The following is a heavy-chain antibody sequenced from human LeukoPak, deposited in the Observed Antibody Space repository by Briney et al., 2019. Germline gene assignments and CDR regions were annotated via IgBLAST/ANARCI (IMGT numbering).Heavy chain of an antibody. V-gene: IGHV3-48*04. CDR2: ISSSGSTI. Sequence: GGSLRLSCAASGFTFSSYAMHWVRQAPGKGLEWVSYISSSGSTIYYADSVKGRFTISRDNAKNSLYLQMNSLRAEDTAVYYCATSKQGYYYYYYMDVWGKGATVTVSS. J-gene: IGHJ6*03. CDR3: ATSKQGYYYYYYMDV. D-gene: IGHD2-2*01. CDR1: GFTFSSYA.